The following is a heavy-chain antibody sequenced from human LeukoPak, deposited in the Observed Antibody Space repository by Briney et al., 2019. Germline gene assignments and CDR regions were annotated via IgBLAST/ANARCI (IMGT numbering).Heavy chain of an antibody. D-gene: IGHD6-19*01. V-gene: IGHV3-48*03. Sequence: GGSPRLSCAASGFTFSSYEMNWVRQAPGKGLEWVSYISSGSTIYDADSVKGRFTISRDNAKNSLYLQMNSLRAEDTAVYYCAREGIAVAGAPFDYWGQGTLVTVSS. CDR3: AREGIAVAGAPFDY. J-gene: IGHJ4*02. CDR1: GFTFSSYE. CDR2: ISSGSTI.